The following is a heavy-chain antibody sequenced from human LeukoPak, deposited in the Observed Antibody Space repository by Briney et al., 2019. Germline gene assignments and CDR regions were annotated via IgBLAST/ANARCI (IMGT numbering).Heavy chain of an antibody. CDR3: ARDGRFEYSHLYYFDY. CDR1: EYTFSVYH. V-gene: IGHV1-18*04. Sequence: ASVKVSCKASEYTFSVYHIHWVRLAPGQGLEWMAWISVYNGNRRYAQNFQGRVTLTTDKTTTTAYMELTSLRSDDTATYYCARDGRFEYSHLYYFDYWGQGTLVTVSS. CDR2: ISVYNGNR. D-gene: IGHD6-6*01. J-gene: IGHJ4*02.